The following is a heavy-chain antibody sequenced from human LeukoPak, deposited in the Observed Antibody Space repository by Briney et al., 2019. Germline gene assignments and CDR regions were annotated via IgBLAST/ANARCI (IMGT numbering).Heavy chain of an antibody. V-gene: IGHV3-23*01. J-gene: IGHJ4*02. Sequence: GGSLRLSCAASGFTFSSDAMSWVRQAPGKGLEWVSTITGNGGTTYYADSVKGRFTISRDNSKNMLYLQMNSLRAEVTALYYCARNDYSTLDNWGQGTLVTVSS. CDR1: GFTFSSDA. CDR2: ITGNGGTT. D-gene: IGHD4-11*01. CDR3: ARNDYSTLDN.